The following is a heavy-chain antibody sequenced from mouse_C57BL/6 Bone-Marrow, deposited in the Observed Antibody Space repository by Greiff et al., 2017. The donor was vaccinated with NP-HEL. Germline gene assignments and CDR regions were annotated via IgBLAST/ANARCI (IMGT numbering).Heavy chain of an antibody. Sequence: VQLQQSGAELARPGASVKLSCKASGYTFTSYGISWVKQRTGQGLEWIGEIYPRSGNTYYNEKFKGKATLTADKSSSTAYMELRSLTSEDSAVYVCAFYDGSSYVDWYFDVWGTGTTVTVSS. J-gene: IGHJ1*03. D-gene: IGHD1-1*01. CDR2: IYPRSGNT. CDR3: AFYDGSSYVDWYFDV. CDR1: GYTFTSYG. V-gene: IGHV1-81*01.